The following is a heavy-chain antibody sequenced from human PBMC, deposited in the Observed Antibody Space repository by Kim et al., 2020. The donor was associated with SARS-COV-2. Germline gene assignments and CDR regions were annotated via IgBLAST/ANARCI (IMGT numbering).Heavy chain of an antibody. CDR2: ISYDGSNK. J-gene: IGHJ4*02. D-gene: IGHD5-12*01. CDR1: GFTFSSYG. CDR3: AKDTWVPRWLQLSPPYYFDY. Sequence: GGSLRLSCAASGFTFSSYGMHWVRQAPGKGLEWVAVISYDGSNKYYADSVKGRFTISRDNSKNTLYLQMNSLRAEDTAVYYCAKDTWVPRWLQLSPPYYFDYWGQGTLVTVSS. V-gene: IGHV3-30*18.